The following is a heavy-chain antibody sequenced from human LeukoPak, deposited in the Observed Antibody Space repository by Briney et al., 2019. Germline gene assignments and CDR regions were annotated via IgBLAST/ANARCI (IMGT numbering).Heavy chain of an antibody. CDR1: GFTFTRYA. D-gene: IGHD6-19*01. CDR3: AKESSSRGWYGPDY. Sequence: PGASLRLSCAASGFTFTRYAMTWVRQAPGRGLEWVSTITGDGDGAYYPDSVKGRFTTSRDNAKNTPYLQMNSLRADDTAVYYCAKESSSRGWYGPDYWGQGTLVTVSS. V-gene: IGHV3-23*01. CDR2: ITGDGDGA. J-gene: IGHJ4*02.